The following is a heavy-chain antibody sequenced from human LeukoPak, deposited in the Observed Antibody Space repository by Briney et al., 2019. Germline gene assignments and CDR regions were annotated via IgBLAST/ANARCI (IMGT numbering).Heavy chain of an antibody. V-gene: IGHV3-23*01. J-gene: IGHJ4*02. CDR3: AKALEQETVIALDS. Sequence: GGSLRLSCAASGFTFSTYAMSWVRQAPGKGLEWVSAISGSGGSTYYADSVRGRFTISRDNSKNTLYLQMNSLRAEDTSIYFCAKALEQETVIALDSWGQGTLVTVSS. CDR1: GFTFSTYA. CDR2: ISGSGGST. D-gene: IGHD6-13*01.